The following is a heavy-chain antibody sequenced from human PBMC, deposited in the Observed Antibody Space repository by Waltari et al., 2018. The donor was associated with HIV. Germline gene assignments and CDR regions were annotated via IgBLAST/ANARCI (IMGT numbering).Heavy chain of an antibody. CDR3: AGWPVNYYYYGMDV. J-gene: IGHJ6*02. V-gene: IGHV4-59*01. CDR1: GGSISSYY. CDR2: IYYSGRT. Sequence: QVQLQASGPGLVKPSETLSLTCPVSGGSISSYYWSWLRPPPGKGLEWIGYIYYSGRTNYNPSLKGRVTISVDTSKTQFSLKLSSVTAADTAVYYCAGWPVNYYYYGMDVWGQGTTVTVSS. D-gene: IGHD3-10*01.